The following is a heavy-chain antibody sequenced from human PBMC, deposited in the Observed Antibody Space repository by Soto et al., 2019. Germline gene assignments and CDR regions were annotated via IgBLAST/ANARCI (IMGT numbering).Heavy chain of an antibody. CDR2: VYYSGST. J-gene: IGHJ4*02. CDR1: GGSTSSYY. V-gene: IGHV4-59*01. D-gene: IGHD2-15*01. CDR3: ARAPLGVYCSGGSCYAYYFDY. Sequence: PSETLSLTCSVSGGSTSSYYWNWIRQPPGKGLEWIGYVYYSGSTNYNPSLKSRVTISVDTSKNQFSLKLSSVTAADTAVYYCARAPLGVYCSGGSCYAYYFDYWGQGTTVTVSS.